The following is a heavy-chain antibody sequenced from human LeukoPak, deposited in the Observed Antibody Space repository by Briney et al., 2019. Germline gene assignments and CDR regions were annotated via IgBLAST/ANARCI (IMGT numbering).Heavy chain of an antibody. Sequence: GGSLRLSCAVSGFTFSSHWMTWVRQAPGKGLEWVANIKKDGSEKYYADSVKGRFTIYRDDAKNSVYLQMNSLRAEDTAVYYCARGYSWSGYIYDYWGRGTLVTVSS. CDR1: GFTFSSHW. CDR2: IKKDGSEK. J-gene: IGHJ4*02. D-gene: IGHD3-3*01. CDR3: ARGYSWSGYIYDY. V-gene: IGHV3-7*01.